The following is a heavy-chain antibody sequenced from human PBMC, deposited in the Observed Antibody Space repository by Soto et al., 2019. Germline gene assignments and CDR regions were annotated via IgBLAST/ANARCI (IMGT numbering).Heavy chain of an antibody. CDR3: ATHYDFWSGYHY. CDR2: ISGSGGST. Sequence: EVQLLESGGGLVQPGGSLRLSCAASGFTFSSYAMSWVRQAPGKGLEWVSAISGSGGSTYYADSVKGRFTISRDNSKNTLYLQMISLRAEDTAVYYCATHYDFWSGYHYWGQGTLVTVSS. V-gene: IGHV3-23*01. CDR1: GFTFSSYA. D-gene: IGHD3-3*01. J-gene: IGHJ4*02.